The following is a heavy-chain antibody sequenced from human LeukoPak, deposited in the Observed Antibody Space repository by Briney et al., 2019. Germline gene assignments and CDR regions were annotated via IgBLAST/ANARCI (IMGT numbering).Heavy chain of an antibody. CDR3: ARLSYDYGDYPNWFDP. CDR1: GFTVSSNY. Sequence: GSLRLSCAASGFTVSSNYMSWVRQPPGKGLEWIASVHHSGSTYYNPSLKSRLTISVDTSKSQFSLKLSSVTAADTAVYYCARLSYDYGDYPNWFDPWGQGTLVTVSS. CDR2: VHHSGST. J-gene: IGHJ5*02. V-gene: IGHV4-59*02. D-gene: IGHD4-17*01.